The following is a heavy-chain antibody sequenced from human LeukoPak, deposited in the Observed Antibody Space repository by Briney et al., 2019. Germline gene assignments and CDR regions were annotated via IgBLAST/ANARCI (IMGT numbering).Heavy chain of an antibody. CDR1: GGSISSYY. CDR3: ARTYCSGGSCYSDY. Sequence: SETLSLTCTVSGGSISSYYWSWIRQPPGKGLEWIGYIYYSGSTNYNPSLKSRVTISVDTSKNQFYLKLSSVTAADTAVYYCARTYCSGGSCYSDYWGQGTLVTVSS. V-gene: IGHV4-59*01. J-gene: IGHJ4*02. CDR2: IYYSGST. D-gene: IGHD2-15*01.